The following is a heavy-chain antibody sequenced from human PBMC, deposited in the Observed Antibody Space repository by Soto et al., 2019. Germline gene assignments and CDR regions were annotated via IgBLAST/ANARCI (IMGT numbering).Heavy chain of an antibody. Sequence: GGSLRLSCAASGFTFSSYWMSWVRQAPGKGLEWVANIKQDGSEKYYVDSVKGRFTISRDNAKNSLYLQMNSLRAEDTAVYYCARGKYSSGWYYYFDYWGQGTLVTVPS. CDR3: ARGKYSSGWYYYFDY. D-gene: IGHD6-19*01. CDR1: GFTFSSYW. V-gene: IGHV3-7*01. J-gene: IGHJ4*02. CDR2: IKQDGSEK.